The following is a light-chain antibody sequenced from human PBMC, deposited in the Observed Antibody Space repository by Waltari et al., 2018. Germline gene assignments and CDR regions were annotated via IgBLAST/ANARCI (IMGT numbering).Light chain of an antibody. Sequence: QSVLTQPPSASGTPGQRVTISCSGSGSNIGSSTVDWYQQLPGPAPKLLIHSHNQRPSGVPDRFSASKSGTSASLAISGLQSEDEADYYCGTWDDSLNGWVFGGGTKLTVL. CDR1: GSNIGSST. CDR2: SHN. J-gene: IGLJ3*02. V-gene: IGLV1-44*01. CDR3: GTWDDSLNGWV.